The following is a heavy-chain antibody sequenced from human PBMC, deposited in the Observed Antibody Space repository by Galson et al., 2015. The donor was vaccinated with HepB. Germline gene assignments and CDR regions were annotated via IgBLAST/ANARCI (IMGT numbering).Heavy chain of an antibody. CDR2: ISGGSSYT. Sequence: SLRLSCAASGFTFSDDYMSWIRQAPGKGLEWVSYISGGSSYTNYADSVQGRFTISRDNAKNKLYLQMNSLRAEDTAVYYCARDNSGGDCDSLICGMDVWGQGTTVTVSS. CDR1: GFTFSDDY. D-gene: IGHD2-21*02. CDR3: ARDNSGGDCDSLICGMDV. J-gene: IGHJ6*02. V-gene: IGHV3-11*05.